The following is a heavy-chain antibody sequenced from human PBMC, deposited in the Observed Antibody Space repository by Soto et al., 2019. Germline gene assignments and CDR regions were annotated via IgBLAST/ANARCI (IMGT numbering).Heavy chain of an antibody. CDR1: GGSFSGYY. CDR2: INHSGST. J-gene: IGHJ4*02. Sequence: SETLSLTCAVYGGSFSGYYWSWIRQPPWKGPEWIGEINHSGSTNYNPSLKSRVTISVDTSKNQFSLKLSSVTAADTAVYYCASEADGHTWNYFDYWGQGTLVTVSS. V-gene: IGHV4-34*01. D-gene: IGHD3-3*01. CDR3: ASEADGHTWNYFDY.